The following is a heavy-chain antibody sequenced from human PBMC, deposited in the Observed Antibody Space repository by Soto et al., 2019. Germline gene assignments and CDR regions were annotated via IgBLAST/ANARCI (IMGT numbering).Heavy chain of an antibody. CDR3: ARAEVAYCGGDCYSDYYYYYMDV. J-gene: IGHJ6*03. V-gene: IGHV6-1*01. CDR1: GDSVSSNSAA. Sequence: SQTLSLTCAISGDSVSSNSAAWNWIRQSPSRGLEWLGRTYYRSKWYNDYAVSVKSRITINPDTSKNQFSLQLNSVTPEDTAVYYCARAEVAYCGGDCYSDYYYYYMDVWGKGTTVTVS. CDR2: TYYRSKWYN. D-gene: IGHD2-21*01.